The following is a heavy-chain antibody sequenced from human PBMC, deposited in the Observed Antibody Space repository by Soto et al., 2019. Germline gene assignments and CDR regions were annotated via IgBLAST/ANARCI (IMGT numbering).Heavy chain of an antibody. Sequence: PSETPSLPCTVSGGSISRSGYYWGRVLQPPRKGLEWIWEIYYSGGAPYNPAPKGRVTISVDTSKNQVSLKLSSVTAADTAVYICVGGYPWVGFDYWGQGTQVTVSS. CDR2: IYYSGGA. J-gene: IGHJ4*02. CDR3: VGGYPWVGFDY. CDR1: GGSISRSGYY. V-gene: IGHV4-39*05. D-gene: IGHD3-22*01.